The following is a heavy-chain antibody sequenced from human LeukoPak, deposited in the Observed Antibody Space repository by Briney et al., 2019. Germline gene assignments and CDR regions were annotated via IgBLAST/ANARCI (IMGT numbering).Heavy chain of an antibody. V-gene: IGHV4-4*02. D-gene: IGHD5-18*01. CDR3: ARDRYIFAGPDAYYYMDV. Sequence: SETLSLTCAVSGGSISSSNWWSWVRQPPGKGLEWIGEIYHSGSTNYNPSLKSRVTISVDTSKNQFSLKLSSVTAADTAVYYCARDRYIFAGPDAYYYMDVWGKGTTVTISS. CDR1: GGSISSSNW. CDR2: IYHSGST. J-gene: IGHJ6*03.